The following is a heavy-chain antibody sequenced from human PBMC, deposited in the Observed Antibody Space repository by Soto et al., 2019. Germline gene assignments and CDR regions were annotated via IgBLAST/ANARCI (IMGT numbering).Heavy chain of an antibody. J-gene: IGHJ6*02. D-gene: IGHD3-10*01. Sequence: SETLSLTCAADGGSFSGYYWSWIRQPPGKGLEWIGYIYYSGSTYYNPSLKSRVTISVDTSKNQFSLKLSAVTAADTAVYYCSSAQWFGELSNYYYGMDVWGQGTTVTVSS. V-gene: IGHV4-34*01. CDR3: SSAQWFGELSNYYYGMDV. CDR1: GGSFSGYY. CDR2: IYYSGST.